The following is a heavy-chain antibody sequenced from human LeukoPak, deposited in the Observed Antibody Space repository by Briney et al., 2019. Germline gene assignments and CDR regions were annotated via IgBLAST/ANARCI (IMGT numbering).Heavy chain of an antibody. CDR3: ARAPISWNSVGAFDI. CDR1: GFTFSSCE. Sequence: PGGSLRLSCAASGFTFSSCEMNWVRQAPGKGLEWVSYISSSGSTIYYADSVKGRFTISRDNAKNSLYLQMNSLRAEDTAVYYCARAPISWNSVGAFDIWGQGTMVTVSS. D-gene: IGHD1-7*01. J-gene: IGHJ3*02. V-gene: IGHV3-48*03. CDR2: ISSSGSTI.